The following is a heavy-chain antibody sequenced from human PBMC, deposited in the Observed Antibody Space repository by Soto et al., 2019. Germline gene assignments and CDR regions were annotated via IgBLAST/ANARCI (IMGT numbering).Heavy chain of an antibody. Sequence: SEALSQPSIRSGSANRTGGYHRRWTGTLLGEGVEWIGYIYYSGTTYYNPSLKSRVTISGDTSKNQFSLKLSSVTAADTAVYYCARGYSSGYVGNWFDSWGQGTLVTVSS. CDR3: ARGYSSGYVGNWFDS. V-gene: IGHV4-31*03. CDR2: IYYSGTT. D-gene: IGHD3-22*01. CDR1: GSANRTGGYH. J-gene: IGHJ5*01.